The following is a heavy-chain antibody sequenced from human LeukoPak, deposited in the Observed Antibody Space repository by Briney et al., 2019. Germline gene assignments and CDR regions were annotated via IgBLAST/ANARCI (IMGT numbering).Heavy chain of an antibody. CDR3: AKDQALSLSSSRALDY. J-gene: IGHJ4*02. CDR2: ISSSGGSP. Sequence: GGSLRLSCVASGFTFSTYALSWVRQAPGKGLEWVSAISSSGGSPYYADSVNGRFTISRDNSKNTLYLQMNSLRAEDTALYCCAKDQALSLSSSRALDYWGQGTLVTVSS. CDR1: GFTFSTYA. D-gene: IGHD2-2*01. V-gene: IGHV3-23*01.